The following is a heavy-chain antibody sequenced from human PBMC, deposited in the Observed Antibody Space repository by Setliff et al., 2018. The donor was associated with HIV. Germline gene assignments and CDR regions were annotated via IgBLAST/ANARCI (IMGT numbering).Heavy chain of an antibody. CDR3: ARETRSGWYDLAY. J-gene: IGHJ4*02. CDR2: IYYTGST. D-gene: IGHD6-19*01. CDR1: GGSISNHY. V-gene: IGHV4-59*11. Sequence: SETLSLTCSVSGGSISNHYWSWIRQPPGKGLEWIGYIYYTGSTNYNPSLRGRVTISGDTSKKQFSLKLSSVTAADTAVYFCARETRSGWYDLAYWGQGTLVTVSS.